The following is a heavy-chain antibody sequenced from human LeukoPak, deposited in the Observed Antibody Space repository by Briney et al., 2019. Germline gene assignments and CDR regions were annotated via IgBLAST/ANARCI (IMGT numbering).Heavy chain of an antibody. J-gene: IGHJ6*02. D-gene: IGHD3-10*01. CDR3: ASTNYGSGRHYGMDV. Sequence: ASEKVSCKASGYTFTGYYLHWVRQAPGQGLEWMGWINPNSGGTNYAQKFQGWVTMTRDTSISTAYMELSRLRSDDTAVYYCASTNYGSGRHYGMDVWGQGTTVTVSS. V-gene: IGHV1-2*04. CDR2: INPNSGGT. CDR1: GYTFTGYY.